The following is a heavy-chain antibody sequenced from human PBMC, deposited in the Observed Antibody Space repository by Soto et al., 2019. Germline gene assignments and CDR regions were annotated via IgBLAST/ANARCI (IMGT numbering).Heavy chain of an antibody. CDR2: IYYSGST. CDR1: GGSISSGGYY. D-gene: IGHD2-2*01. V-gene: IGHV4-31*03. J-gene: IGHJ5*02. Sequence: SEILSLTCTVSGGSISSGGYYWSWIRQHPGKGLEWIGYIYYSGSTYYNPSLKSRVTISVDTSKNQFSLKLSSVTAADTAVYYCARAGIVLVPAAIGMYNWFDPWGQGTLVTVSS. CDR3: ARAGIVLVPAAIGMYNWFDP.